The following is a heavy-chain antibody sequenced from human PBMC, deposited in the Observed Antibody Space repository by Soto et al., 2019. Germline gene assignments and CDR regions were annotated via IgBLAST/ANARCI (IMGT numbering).Heavy chain of an antibody. CDR2: IYYSGST. CDR3: AREGEELGCYYYGMEV. V-gene: IGHV4-31*03. D-gene: IGHD3-10*01. Sequence: PSETLSLTCTVSGGSISSSSYYWAWVRQHPQKGLEWIGHIYYSGSTYYNPSLKSRVTVSVDTSKNQFSLKLSSVTAADTAVYYCAREGEELGCYYYGMEVWGQGTTVTVSS. J-gene: IGHJ6*02. CDR1: GGSISSSSYY.